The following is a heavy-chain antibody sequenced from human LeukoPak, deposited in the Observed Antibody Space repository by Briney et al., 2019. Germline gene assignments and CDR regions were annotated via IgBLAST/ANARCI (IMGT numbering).Heavy chain of an antibody. J-gene: IGHJ4*02. CDR2: IDQSGST. Sequence: SETLSLTCAVYGGSFNDYYWNWIRQPPGKGLEWIGKIDQSGSTIYNSSLKSRVTISVDTSKNQFSLNLTSVTAADTAFYYCARARTNYYYDSSGYTTRGGFFDSWGLGTLVTVSS. D-gene: IGHD3-22*01. CDR1: GGSFNDYY. V-gene: IGHV4-34*01. CDR3: ARARTNYYYDSSGYTTRGGFFDS.